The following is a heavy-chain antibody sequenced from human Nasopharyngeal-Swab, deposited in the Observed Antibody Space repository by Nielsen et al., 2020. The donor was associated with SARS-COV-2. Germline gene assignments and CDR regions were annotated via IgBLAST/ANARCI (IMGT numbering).Heavy chain of an antibody. D-gene: IGHD3-10*01. Sequence: SVKVSCEASGGTFSSYAISWVRQAPGQGLEWMGGIIPIFGTANYAQKFQGRVTITADKSTSTAYMELSSLRSEDTAVYYCARESMVRGLVVGFDPWGQGTLVTVSS. CDR3: ARESMVRGLVVGFDP. V-gene: IGHV1-69*06. CDR2: IIPIFGTA. CDR1: GGTFSSYA. J-gene: IGHJ5*02.